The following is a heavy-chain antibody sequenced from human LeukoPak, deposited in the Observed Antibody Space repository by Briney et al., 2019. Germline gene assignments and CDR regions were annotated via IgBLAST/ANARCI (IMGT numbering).Heavy chain of an antibody. CDR2: ISSSSSYI. D-gene: IGHD4-17*01. Sequence: AGSLRLSCAASGFTFSSYSKNWVRQAPGKGLEWISSISSSSSYIYYADSVKGRFTISRDNAKNSLYLQMNSLRVEDTAVYYCARGESHDYGDYVAYWGQGTLVTVSS. V-gene: IGHV3-21*01. CDR3: ARGESHDYGDYVAY. CDR1: GFTFSSYS. J-gene: IGHJ4*02.